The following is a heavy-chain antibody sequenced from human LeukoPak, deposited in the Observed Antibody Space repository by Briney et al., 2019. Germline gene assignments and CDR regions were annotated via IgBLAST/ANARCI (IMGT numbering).Heavy chain of an antibody. CDR3: ATRRDGYNLRFDYFDC. V-gene: IGHV3-74*01. Sequence: GGSLRLSCAASGITFSNYWMHWVRQAPGKGLVWVSRINGDGSSTNYADSVRGRFTIARGNAKNTLYLQMSSLRTEDTAVYYCATRRDGYNLRFDYFDCWGQGTLVTVSS. CDR1: GITFSNYW. D-gene: IGHD5-24*01. J-gene: IGHJ4*02. CDR2: INGDGSST.